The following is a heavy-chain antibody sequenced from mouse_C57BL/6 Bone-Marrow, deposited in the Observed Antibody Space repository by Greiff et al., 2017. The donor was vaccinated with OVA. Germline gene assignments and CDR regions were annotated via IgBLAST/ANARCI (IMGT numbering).Heavy chain of an antibody. Sequence: QVQLQQSGAELVRPGASVTLSCKASGYTFTDYEMHWVKQTPVHGLEWIGAIDPETGGTAYNQKFKGKAILTADKSSSTAYMELRSLTSEDSAVYYCTSDYGSSWFAYWGQGTLVTVSA. D-gene: IGHD1-1*01. CDR2: IDPETGGT. CDR3: TSDYGSSWFAY. J-gene: IGHJ3*01. V-gene: IGHV1-15*01. CDR1: GYTFTDYE.